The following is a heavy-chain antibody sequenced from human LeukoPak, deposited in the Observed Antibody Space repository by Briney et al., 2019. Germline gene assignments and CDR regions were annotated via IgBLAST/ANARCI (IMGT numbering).Heavy chain of an antibody. Sequence: GGSLRLSCAASGFTFSDYYMTWIRQAPGKGLEWVANIKEDGSEKNYVDSVKGRFTISRDNAKNSLYLQMNSLRAEDTAVYYCARVSSTSPQKDYYYGMDVWGQGTTVTVSS. CDR2: IKEDGSEK. V-gene: IGHV3-7*01. CDR1: GFTFSDYY. J-gene: IGHJ6*02. D-gene: IGHD2-2*01. CDR3: ARVSSTSPQKDYYYGMDV.